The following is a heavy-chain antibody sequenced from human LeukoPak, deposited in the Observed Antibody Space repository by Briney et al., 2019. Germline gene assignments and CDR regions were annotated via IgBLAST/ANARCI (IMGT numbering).Heavy chain of an antibody. CDR3: AREDRWMGGFDY. D-gene: IGHD2-15*01. J-gene: IGHJ4*02. CDR2: IYSADTT. CDR1: GFTVSSDY. V-gene: IGHV3-66*01. Sequence: GGSLRLSCTASGFTVSSDYMTWVRQAPGKGLEWVSIIYSADTTYYADSVRGRFTISRDNSKNTLYLQMNSLRAEDSAVYYCAREDRWMGGFDYWGQGTLVTVSS.